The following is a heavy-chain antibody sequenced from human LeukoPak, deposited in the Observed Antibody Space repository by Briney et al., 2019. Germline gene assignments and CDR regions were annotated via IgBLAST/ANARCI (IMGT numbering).Heavy chain of an antibody. D-gene: IGHD1-1*01. CDR2: IIPILGIA. CDR3: ARGYNWNDGEWADWFDP. Sequence: SVKVSCKASGGTFSSYTISWVRQALGQGLEWMGRIIPILGIANYAQKFQGRVTITADKSTSTAYMELSSLRSEDTAVYYCARGYNWNDGEWADWFDPWGQGTLVTVSS. CDR1: GGTFSSYT. J-gene: IGHJ5*02. V-gene: IGHV1-69*02.